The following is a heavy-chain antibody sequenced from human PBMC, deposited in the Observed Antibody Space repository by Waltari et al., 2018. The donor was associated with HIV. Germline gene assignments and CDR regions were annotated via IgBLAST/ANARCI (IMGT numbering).Heavy chain of an antibody. CDR3: ARREATVVRGVYYYGMDV. Sequence: EVQLVESGGGLVQPGGSLRLSCAASGFTFRSHWMHWVRQAPGKGLVGVSRIHSDGGSTSYADFVKGRFTISRDNAKNTLYLEMNSLRAEDTAVYYCARREATVVRGVYYYGMDVWGQGTTVTVSS. D-gene: IGHD3-10*01. V-gene: IGHV3-74*01. CDR1: GFTFRSHW. J-gene: IGHJ6*02. CDR2: IHSDGGST.